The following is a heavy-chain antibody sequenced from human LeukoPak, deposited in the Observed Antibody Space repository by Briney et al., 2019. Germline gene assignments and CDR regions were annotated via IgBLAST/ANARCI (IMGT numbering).Heavy chain of an antibody. D-gene: IGHD3-9*01. CDR2: IYYSGST. CDR1: GGSISSSSYY. V-gene: IGHV4-39*01. CDR3: ARQYYDISAGAFDI. Sequence: SETLSLTCTVSGGSISSSSYYWGWIRQPPGKGLEWIGSIYYSGSTYYNPSLKSRVTISVDTSKNQFSLKLSSVTAADTAVYHCARQYYDISAGAFDIWGQGTMVTVSS. J-gene: IGHJ3*02.